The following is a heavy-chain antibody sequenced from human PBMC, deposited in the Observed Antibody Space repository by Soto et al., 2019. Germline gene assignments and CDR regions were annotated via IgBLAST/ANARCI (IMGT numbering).Heavy chain of an antibody. CDR1: GFTFSSYG. Sequence: PGGSLRLSCAASGFTFSSYGMHWVRQAPGKGLEWVAVIWYDGSNKYYADSVKGRFTISRDNSKNTLYLQMNSLRAEDTAVYYCARRGVERVWDAFDIWGQGTLVTVSS. J-gene: IGHJ3*02. CDR2: IWYDGSNK. D-gene: IGHD3-3*01. V-gene: IGHV3-33*01. CDR3: ARRGVERVWDAFDI.